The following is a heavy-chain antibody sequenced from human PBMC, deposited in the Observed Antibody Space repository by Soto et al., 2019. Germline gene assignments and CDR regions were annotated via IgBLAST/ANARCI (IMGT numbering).Heavy chain of an antibody. CDR1: GGCLSGYY. Sequence: ETLSLTGAVNGGCLSGYYWAWIRQSPGKGLEWIGEINHRGSSDYNPSLKSRVTISIDASKNHVTLELTSVTAADTAVYYCARSDNRNSLYGVDVWGQGTAVTVSS. CDR2: INHRGSS. V-gene: IGHV4-34*01. J-gene: IGHJ6*02. D-gene: IGHD1-7*01. CDR3: ARSDNRNSLYGVDV.